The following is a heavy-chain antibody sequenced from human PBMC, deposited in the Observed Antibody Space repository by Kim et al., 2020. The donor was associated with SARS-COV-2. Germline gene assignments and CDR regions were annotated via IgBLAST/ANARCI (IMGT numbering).Heavy chain of an antibody. D-gene: IGHD3-3*01. J-gene: IGHJ4*02. Sequence: GGSLRLSCAASGFTFSSYALSWVRQAPGKGLEWVSTISGSGGSTYYADSVKGRFTISRDNSKNTLYLQMNNLRAEDTAVYYCAKDPFYDFWSGYYFHYWGQGTLLTVSS. CDR2: ISGSGGST. CDR1: GFTFSSYA. CDR3: AKDPFYDFWSGYYFHY. V-gene: IGHV3-23*01.